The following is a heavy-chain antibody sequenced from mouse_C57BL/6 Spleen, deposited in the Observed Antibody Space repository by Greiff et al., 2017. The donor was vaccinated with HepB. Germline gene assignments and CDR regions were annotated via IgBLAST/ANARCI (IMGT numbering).Heavy chain of an antibody. J-gene: IGHJ3*01. CDR3: AREGMGWFAY. Sequence: EVKLLESEGGLVQPGSSMKLSCTASGFTFSDYYMAWVRQVPEKGLEWVANINYDGSSTYYLDSLKSRFIISRDNAKNILYLQMSSLKSEETATYYGAREGMGWFAYWGQGTLVTVSA. CDR1: GFTFSDYY. V-gene: IGHV5-16*01. CDR2: INYDGSST.